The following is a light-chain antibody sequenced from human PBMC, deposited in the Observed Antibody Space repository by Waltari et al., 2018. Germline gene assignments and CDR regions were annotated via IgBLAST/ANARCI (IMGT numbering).Light chain of an antibody. CDR2: KND. CDR1: SFNIGRNY. V-gene: IGLV1-47*01. Sequence: QSALTQPPSASGTPGQGVTISCSGSSFNIGRNYVYWYQQLSGAAPKLLMFKNDQRPSGVPDRFSGTRSGASASLASIGPRSEDEADYYCAVWDDVLSSWVFGGGTKLTVL. J-gene: IGLJ3*02. CDR3: AVWDDVLSSWV.